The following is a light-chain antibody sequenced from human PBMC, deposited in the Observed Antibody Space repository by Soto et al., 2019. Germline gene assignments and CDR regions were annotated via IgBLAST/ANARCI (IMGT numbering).Light chain of an antibody. CDR2: ATS. CDR3: QQYGSSPIT. J-gene: IGKJ5*01. V-gene: IGKV3-20*01. CDR1: QSISRSD. Sequence: EIVLTQSPGTVSLSPGESATLSCRASQSISRSDLAWYQHRPGQSPRLLIYATSSRATGIPDRFSGSGSGTDFTLTISRLEPEDFAVYYCQQYGSSPITFGQGTRLEIK.